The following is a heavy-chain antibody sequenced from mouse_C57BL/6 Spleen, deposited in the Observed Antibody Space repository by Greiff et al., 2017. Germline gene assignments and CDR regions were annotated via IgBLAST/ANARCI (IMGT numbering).Heavy chain of an antibody. CDR3: ARGGDDLGAWFAY. D-gene: IGHD3-3*01. J-gene: IGHJ3*01. CDR2: ISDGGSYT. Sequence: EVMLVESGGGLVKPGGSLKLSCAASGFTFSSYAMSWVRQTPEKRLEWVATISDGGSYTYYPDNVQGRFPISRDNAKNNLYLQMSHLKSEDTAMYYCARGGDDLGAWFAYWGQGTLVTVSA. CDR1: GFTFSSYA. V-gene: IGHV5-4*03.